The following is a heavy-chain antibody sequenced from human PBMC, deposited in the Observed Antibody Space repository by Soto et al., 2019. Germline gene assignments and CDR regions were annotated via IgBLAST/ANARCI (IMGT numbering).Heavy chain of an antibody. CDR2: IWYDGSNK. V-gene: IGHV3-33*01. J-gene: IGHJ6*01. Sequence: VGSLRLSCASYVCTLSSYGMHCVRHTPGKWLEWVAVIWYDGSNKYYADSVKGRFTISRDNSKNTLYLQMNSLRAEDTAVYYCARRSEDYYSYGMQAWGQGTTVRVS. CDR3: ARRSEDYYSYGMQA. CDR1: VCTLSSYG.